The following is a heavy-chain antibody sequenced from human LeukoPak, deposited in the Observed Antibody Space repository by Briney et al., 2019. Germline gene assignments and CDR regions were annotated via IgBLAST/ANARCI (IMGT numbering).Heavy chain of an antibody. CDR3: ASLSWDPPHDAFDI. V-gene: IGHV1-18*01. J-gene: IGHJ3*02. CDR1: GYTFTSYA. Sequence: ASVKVSCKASGYTFTSYAMHWVRQAPGQGLEWMGWISAYNGSTNYAQKLQGRVTMTTDTSTSTAYMELRSLRSDDTAVYYCASLSWDPPHDAFDIWGQGTMVTVSS. D-gene: IGHD1-26*01. CDR2: ISAYNGST.